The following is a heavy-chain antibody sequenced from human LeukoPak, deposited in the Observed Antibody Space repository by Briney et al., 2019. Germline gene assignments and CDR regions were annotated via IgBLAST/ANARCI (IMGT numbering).Heavy chain of an antibody. V-gene: IGHV5-51*01. D-gene: IGHD2-2*01. CDR1: GYSFTSYW. CDR2: IDPNESDT. CDR3: ARLGFQPSWFDP. J-gene: IGHJ5*02. Sequence: PGESLKISCKGFGYSFTSYWIGWVRQMPGRGLEWMGTIDPNESDTRYSPSFQGQVTISADRSISTAYLQWSSLKASDTALYYCARLGFQPSWFDPWGQGTLVTVCS.